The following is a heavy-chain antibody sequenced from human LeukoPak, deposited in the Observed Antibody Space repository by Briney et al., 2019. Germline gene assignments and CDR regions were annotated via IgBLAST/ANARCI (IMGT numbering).Heavy chain of an antibody. J-gene: IGHJ4*02. Sequence: SETLSLTCTVSGGSISSYYWSWIRQPPGKGLEWIGYIYYSWSTNYNPSLKSRVTISVDTSKNQFSLKLSSVTAADTAVYYCARGRNWNYVGVDYWGQGTLVTVSS. CDR1: GGSISSYY. CDR2: IYYSWST. D-gene: IGHD1-7*01. CDR3: ARGRNWNYVGVDY. V-gene: IGHV4-59*01.